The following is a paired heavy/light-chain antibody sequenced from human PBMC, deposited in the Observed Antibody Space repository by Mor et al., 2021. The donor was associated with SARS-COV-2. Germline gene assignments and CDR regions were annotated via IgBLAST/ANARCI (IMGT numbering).Light chain of an antibody. V-gene: IGKV3-15*01. CDR1: QSVSSN. J-gene: IGKJ5*01. CDR2: GAS. Sequence: EIVMTQSPATLSVSPGERATLSCRASQSVSSNLAWYQQKPGQAPRLLIYGASTRATGIPARFSGSGSGTEFTLTISSLQSEDFAVYYCQQYNNWPPFTFGQGTRLEIK. CDR3: QQYNNWPPFT.
Heavy chain of an antibody. CDR2: ISSSSSYT. V-gene: IGHV3-11*06. Sequence: QVQLVESGGGLVKPGGSLRLSCAASGFTFSDYYMSWIRQAPGKGLEWVSYISSSSSYTNYADSVKGRFTISRDNAKNSLYLQMNSLRAEDTAVYYCARDGCSGGSCYPDGWFDPWGQGTLVTVSS. D-gene: IGHD2-15*01. CDR3: ARDGCSGGSCYPDGWFDP. J-gene: IGHJ5*02. CDR1: GFTFSDYY.